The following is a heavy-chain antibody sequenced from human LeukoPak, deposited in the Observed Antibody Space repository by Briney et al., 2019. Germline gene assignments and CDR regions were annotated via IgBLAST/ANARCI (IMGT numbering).Heavy chain of an antibody. V-gene: IGHV4-4*09. CDR1: GDSISTYY. J-gene: IGHJ5*02. CDR2: ICNSGGT. Sequence: SDTLSLTCTVSGDSISTYYWSWIRQPPGKGLEWIGCICNSGGTNYNPSLKSRVTISVDTSKNQFSLKLSSVTAANTAVYYCARTRRFDPWGQGTLVTVSS. CDR3: ARTRRFDP.